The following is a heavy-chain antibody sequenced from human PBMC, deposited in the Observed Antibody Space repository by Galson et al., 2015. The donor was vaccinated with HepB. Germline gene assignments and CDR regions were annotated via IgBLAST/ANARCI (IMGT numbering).Heavy chain of an antibody. D-gene: IGHD3/OR15-3a*01. CDR2: ISGSGGST. CDR3: AKGALDWLFVMDV. J-gene: IGHJ6*02. Sequence: SLRLSCAASGFTFSSYAMSWVRQAPGKGLEWVSTISGSGGSTYYADSVKGRFTISRDNSKNTLYLQMNSLRAEDTAVYYCAKGALDWLFVMDVWGQGTTVTVSS. V-gene: IGHV3-23*01. CDR1: GFTFSSYA.